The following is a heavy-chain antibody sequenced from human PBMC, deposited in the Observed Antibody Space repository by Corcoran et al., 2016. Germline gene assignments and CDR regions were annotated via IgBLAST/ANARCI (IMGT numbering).Heavy chain of an antibody. D-gene: IGHD2-15*01. Sequence: QVQLVESGGGVVQPGRSLRLSCAASGFTFSSYGMHWVRQAPGKGLEWVAVISYDGSNKYYADSVKGRFTISRDNSKNTLYLQMNSLRAEDTAVYYGAKVSSGYCSGGSCYGADYWGQGTLVTVSS. J-gene: IGHJ4*02. CDR3: AKVSSGYCSGGSCYGADY. CDR1: GFTFSSYG. CDR2: ISYDGSNK. V-gene: IGHV3-30*18.